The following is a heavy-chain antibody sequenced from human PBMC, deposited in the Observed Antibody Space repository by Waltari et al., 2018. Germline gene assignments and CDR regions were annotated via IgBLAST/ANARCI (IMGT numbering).Heavy chain of an antibody. V-gene: IGHV5-51*03. D-gene: IGHD6-13*01. CDR1: GYSFTSYW. Sequence: EVQLVQSGAEVKKPGESLKISCKGSGYSFTSYWIGRVRQMPGKGLEWMGIIFPGDSDTSYSPSFQGQVTISADKSISTAYLQWSSLKASDTAMYYCVRLLAAAGPQVSTFDYWGQGTLVTVSS. CDR2: IFPGDSDT. J-gene: IGHJ4*02. CDR3: VRLLAAAGPQVSTFDY.